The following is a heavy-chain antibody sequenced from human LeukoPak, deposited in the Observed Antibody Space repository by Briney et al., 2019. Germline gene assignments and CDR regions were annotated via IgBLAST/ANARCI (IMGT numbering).Heavy chain of an antibody. V-gene: IGHV3-33*01. J-gene: IGHJ6*02. CDR2: IWNDESNK. CDR1: GFTFSSYG. Sequence: GGSLRLSCAASGFTFSSYGMHWVRQAPGKGLEWVAIIWNDESNKYYADSVKGRFTISRDNSKNTLYLQMNTLRVEDSAVYYCARVPYGMDVWGQGTTVTVSS. CDR3: ARVPYGMDV.